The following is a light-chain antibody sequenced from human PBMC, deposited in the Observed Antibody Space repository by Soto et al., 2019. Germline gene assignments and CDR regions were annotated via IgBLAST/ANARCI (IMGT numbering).Light chain of an antibody. CDR3: CSYAGSTFV. J-gene: IGLJ2*01. Sequence: QSALTQPRSVSGSPGQSVTISRTGTSSDVGGYNYVSWYQQHPGKAPKLMIYDVSKRPSGVPDRFSGSKSGNTASLTISGLQAEDEGDYYCCSYAGSTFVFGGGTKVTVL. CDR2: DVS. V-gene: IGLV2-11*01. CDR1: SSDVGGYNY.